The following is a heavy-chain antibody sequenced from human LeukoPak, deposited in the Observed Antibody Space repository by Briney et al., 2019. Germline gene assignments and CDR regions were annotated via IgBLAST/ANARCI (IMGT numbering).Heavy chain of an antibody. D-gene: IGHD4-11*01. Sequence: SETLSLTCTVSGGSISSHYWSWIRQPPGKGLEWIGTFYYSGSAHYSPSLKSRATMSVDTSKNQFSLTLSSVTVADTAVYYCVRGSYSDYVINSWGQGTLVTVSS. CDR3: VRGSYSDYVINS. V-gene: IGHV4-59*04. J-gene: IGHJ5*02. CDR1: GGSISSHY. CDR2: FYYSGSA.